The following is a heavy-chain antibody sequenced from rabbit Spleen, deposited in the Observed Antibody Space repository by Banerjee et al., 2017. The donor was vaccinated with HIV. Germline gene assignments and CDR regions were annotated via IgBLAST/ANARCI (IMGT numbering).Heavy chain of an antibody. CDR1: GFSYY. CDR3: ARRLVTGVSL. Sequence: QSLEESGGDLVKPGASLTLTCTASGFSYYMCWVRQAPGKGLEWIGCIHTGSSGTTYYASWAKGRFTISKTSSTTVTLQMTSLTVADTATYFCARRLVTGVSLWGQGTLVTVS. V-gene: IGHV1S40*01. J-gene: IGHJ4*01. D-gene: IGHD4-1*01. CDR2: IHTGSSGTT.